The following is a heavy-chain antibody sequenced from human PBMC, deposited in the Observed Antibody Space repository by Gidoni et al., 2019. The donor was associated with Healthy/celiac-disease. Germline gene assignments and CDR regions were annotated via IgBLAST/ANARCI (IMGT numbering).Heavy chain of an antibody. CDR2: IWYDGSNK. V-gene: IGHV3-33*01. D-gene: IGHD6-6*01. J-gene: IGHJ6*02. CDR3: AREKEYSHYYYGMDV. CDR1: GFTFCSYG. Sequence: QVQLVASGGGVVQPGRSLSLSCAASGFTFCSYGLHWVRQAPGKGLGWVEVIWYDGSNKYYADSVKGRFTISRDNSKNTLYLQMNSLRAEDTAVYYCAREKEYSHYYYGMDVWGQGTTVTVSS.